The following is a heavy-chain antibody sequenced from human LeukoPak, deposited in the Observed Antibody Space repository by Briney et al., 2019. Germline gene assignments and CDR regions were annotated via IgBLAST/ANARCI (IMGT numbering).Heavy chain of an antibody. J-gene: IGHJ6*03. CDR3: ARALSWTTDSYYYMDV. V-gene: IGHV1-8*01. CDR1: GYTFTSYD. D-gene: IGHD3/OR15-3a*01. Sequence: GASVKVSCKASGYTFTSYDTNWVRQATGQGLEWMGWMNPNSGSTGYAQKFQGRVTMTKNTSITTAYMELSSLRSEDTAVYYCARALSWTTDSYYYMDVWGKGTTVTVSS. CDR2: MNPNSGST.